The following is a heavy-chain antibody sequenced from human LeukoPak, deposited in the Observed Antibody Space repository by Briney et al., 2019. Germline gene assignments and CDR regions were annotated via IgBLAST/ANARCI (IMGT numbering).Heavy chain of an antibody. CDR3: ARRSPVGATISLNY. CDR1: GYSFTSYW. D-gene: IGHD1-26*01. V-gene: IGHV5-51*01. J-gene: IGHJ4*02. CDR2: IYPGDSDT. Sequence: GVSLKISCKGSGYSFTSYWIGWVRHMPGKGLEWMVIIYPGDSDTRYSPSFQGQVTISADKSISTAYLQWSSLKASDTAMYYCARRSPVGATISLNYWGQRTLVTVSS.